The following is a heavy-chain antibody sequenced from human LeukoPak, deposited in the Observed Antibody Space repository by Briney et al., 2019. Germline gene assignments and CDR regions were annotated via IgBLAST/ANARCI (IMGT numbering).Heavy chain of an antibody. J-gene: IGHJ5*02. V-gene: IGHV3-21*01. CDR1: GFTFSNYG. D-gene: IGHD2-8*01. CDR3: ARSPNIVLMVYAWSPETRSNWFDP. CDR2: ISSSSSYI. Sequence: PGGSLRLSCTASGFTFSNYGMNWVRQAPGKGLEWVSSISSSSSYIYYADSVKGRFTISRDNAKNSLYLQMNSLRAEDTAVYYCARSPNIVLMVYAWSPETRSNWFDPWGQGTLVTVSS.